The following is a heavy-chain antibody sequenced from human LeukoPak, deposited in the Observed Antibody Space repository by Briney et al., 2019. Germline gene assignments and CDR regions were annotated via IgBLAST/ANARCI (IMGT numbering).Heavy chain of an antibody. Sequence: GGSLRLSCAVSGFNFSDFYMSWIRQAPGKGLEWVSYMSSSGTTIYYADSVEGRFTISRDNSKNSLYLQMNSLRAEDTALYYCTKNIRPRVIIPATMGSWGQGTLVTVSS. CDR2: MSSSGTTI. CDR3: TKNIRPRVIIPATMGS. V-gene: IGHV3-11*01. J-gene: IGHJ5*02. D-gene: IGHD2-2*01. CDR1: GFNFSDFY.